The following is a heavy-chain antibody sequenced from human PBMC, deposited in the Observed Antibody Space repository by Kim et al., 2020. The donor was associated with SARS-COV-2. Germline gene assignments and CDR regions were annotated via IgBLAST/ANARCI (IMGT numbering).Heavy chain of an antibody. V-gene: IGHV3-21*01. D-gene: IGHD2-15*01. Sequence: YYADSVKGRFTISRDNAKNSLYLQMNSLRAEDTAVYYCARGGSKKNWFDPWGQGTLVTVSS. J-gene: IGHJ5*02. CDR3: ARGGSKKNWFDP.